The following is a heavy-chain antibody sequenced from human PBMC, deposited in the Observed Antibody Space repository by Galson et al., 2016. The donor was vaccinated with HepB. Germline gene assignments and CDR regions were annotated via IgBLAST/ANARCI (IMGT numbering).Heavy chain of an antibody. Sequence: SLRLSCAGSGFTFSSFAMSWVRRAPGKGLEWVSGLYGPGVSPFYADSVRGRFIISRDNSENTVSLQMDNLRDEDTAVYYCARDQGSGGWNKGWFDPWGQGTLVTVSS. CDR1: GFTFSSFA. CDR3: ARDQGSGGWNKGWFDP. D-gene: IGHD1/OR15-1a*01. V-gene: IGHV3-23*01. CDR2: LYGPGVSP. J-gene: IGHJ5*02.